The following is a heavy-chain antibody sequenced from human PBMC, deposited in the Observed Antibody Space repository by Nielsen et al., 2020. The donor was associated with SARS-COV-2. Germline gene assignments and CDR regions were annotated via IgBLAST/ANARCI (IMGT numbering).Heavy chain of an antibody. CDR2: IYYSGST. Sequence: SETLSLTCTVSGGSISSGDYYWSWIRRPPGKGLEWIGYIYYSGSTYYNPSLKSRVTISVDTSKNQFSLKLSSVTAADTAVYYCARGFGARWYYYYGMDVWGQGTTVTVSS. J-gene: IGHJ6*02. V-gene: IGHV4-30-4*01. CDR3: ARGFGARWYYYYGMDV. D-gene: IGHD1-26*01. CDR1: GGSISSGDYY.